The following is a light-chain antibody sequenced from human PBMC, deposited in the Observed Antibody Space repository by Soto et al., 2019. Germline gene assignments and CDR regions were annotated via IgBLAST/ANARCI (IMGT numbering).Light chain of an antibody. CDR1: QRMSSNY. CDR3: QQYGTAPPRYT. Sequence: ELVLTQSPGTLSLSPGERATLSCRASQRMSSNYLAWYQQKPGQAPRLLIYGTSTRATGSPDRFSGSGSGTDFTLTISRLEPEDSAVYYCQQYGTAPPRYTFGHGTKLEIK. CDR2: GTS. J-gene: IGKJ2*01. V-gene: IGKV3-20*01.